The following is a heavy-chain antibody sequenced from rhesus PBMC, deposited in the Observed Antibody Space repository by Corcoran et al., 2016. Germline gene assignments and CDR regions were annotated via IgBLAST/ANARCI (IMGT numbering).Heavy chain of an antibody. CDR2: ISYSRSG. D-gene: IGHD3-3*01. V-gene: IGHV4-127*01. Sequence: QVQLQESGPGLVKPSETLSLTCAVSGYSISSGYGWSWIRQPPGKGLEWIGYISYSRSGYYTPSFRGRVYISIDTSKNQFSLKLSSVTAADTAVYYCARRGMWTGYHDYWGQGVLVTVSS. J-gene: IGHJ4*01. CDR1: GYSISSGYG. CDR3: ARRGMWTGYHDY.